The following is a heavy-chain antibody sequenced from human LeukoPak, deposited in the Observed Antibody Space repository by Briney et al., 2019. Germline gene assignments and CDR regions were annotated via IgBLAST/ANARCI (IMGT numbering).Heavy chain of an antibody. CDR2: IIYSGGAT. V-gene: IGHV3-23*01. D-gene: IGHD3-22*01. CDR1: GFTFSRSA. Sequence: GGSLRLSCAASGFTFSRSAMTWVRQGPGTGLEFVASIIYSGGATYYADSVKGRFSISRDNSKNTLYLQMNSLRAEDTALYYCAKDGLYYDGSEHVYYFDSWGQGTLVTVSS. CDR3: AKDGLYYDGSEHVYYFDS. J-gene: IGHJ4*02.